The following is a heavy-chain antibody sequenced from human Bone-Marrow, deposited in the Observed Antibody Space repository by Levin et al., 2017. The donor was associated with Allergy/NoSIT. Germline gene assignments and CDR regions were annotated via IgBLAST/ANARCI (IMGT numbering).Heavy chain of an antibody. V-gene: IGHV1-46*01. CDR2: ITPSGDST. CDR1: GYSLTRYY. CDR3: ARENAAVSPGPVFDY. Sequence: GGSLRLSCKTSGYSLTRYYMHWVRQAPGQDLEWVGKITPSGDSTAYAQKFQDRVTVTRDTSASTVYMELSSLRSDDTAIYYCARENAAVSPGPVFDYWGQGTLVSVSS. J-gene: IGHJ4*02. D-gene: IGHD4-17*01.